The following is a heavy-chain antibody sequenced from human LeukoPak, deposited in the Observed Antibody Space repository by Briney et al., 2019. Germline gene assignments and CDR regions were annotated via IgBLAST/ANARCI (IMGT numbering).Heavy chain of an antibody. Sequence: SETLSLTCTVSGDSFTNFYWSWIRQPPGKRLEWIGYIYHRGITKYNPSLKSRVTTSVDASKKQFSLKLRFLTAEDTAVYFCARGYMGGFDAWGQGTLVTASS. CDR2: IYHRGIT. D-gene: IGHD3-16*01. CDR3: ARGYMGGFDA. V-gene: IGHV4-59*01. CDR1: GDSFTNFY. J-gene: IGHJ5*02.